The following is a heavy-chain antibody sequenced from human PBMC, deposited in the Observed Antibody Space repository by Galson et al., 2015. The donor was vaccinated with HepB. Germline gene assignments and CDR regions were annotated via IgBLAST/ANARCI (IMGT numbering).Heavy chain of an antibody. J-gene: IGHJ3*02. CDR3: ARDPGLGNNWYFAFDI. CDR1: GFTFSRYG. CDR2: IWYDVSNK. Sequence: SLRLSCAASGFTFSRYGMHWVRQAPGKGLEWVAVIWYDVSNKYYADSVKGRFTISRDSSKNTLYLQMNTLRVEDTAVYYCARDPGLGNNWYFAFDIWGQGTMVTVSS. D-gene: IGHD6-13*01. V-gene: IGHV3-33*01.